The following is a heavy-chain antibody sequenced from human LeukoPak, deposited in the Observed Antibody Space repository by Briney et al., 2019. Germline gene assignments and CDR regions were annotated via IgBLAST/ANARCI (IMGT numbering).Heavy chain of an antibody. CDR1: GGSISSYY. CDR2: IYYSGST. CDR3: ARSEQQRDFDY. V-gene: IGHV4-59*04. Sequence: SETLSLTCTVSGGSISSYYWSWIRQPPGKGLEWIGYIYYSGSTYYNPSLKSRVTISVDTSKNQFSPKLSSVTAADTAVYYCARSEQQRDFDYWGQGTLVTVSS. D-gene: IGHD6-13*01. J-gene: IGHJ4*02.